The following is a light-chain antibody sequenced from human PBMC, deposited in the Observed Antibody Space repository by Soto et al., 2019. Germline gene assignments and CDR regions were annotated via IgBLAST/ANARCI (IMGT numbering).Light chain of an antibody. Sequence: QSVLTQPRSVSGSPGQSVTISCTGTSSDVGGYNYVSWYQHHPGKAPKLMIYDVNKWPSGVPDRFSGSKSGNTASLTISGLQAEDEADYYCCSYVGSYTVLFGGGTKLTVL. J-gene: IGLJ2*01. CDR3: CSYVGSYTVL. V-gene: IGLV2-11*01. CDR2: DVN. CDR1: SSDVGGYNY.